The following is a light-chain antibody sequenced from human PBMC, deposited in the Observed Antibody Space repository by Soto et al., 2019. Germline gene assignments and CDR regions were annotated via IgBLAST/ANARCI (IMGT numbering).Light chain of an antibody. CDR3: QQYNNWPPVT. V-gene: IGKV1-5*01. J-gene: IGKJ3*01. Sequence: DIQMTQSPSTLSASVGDRVTITCRASQTISTWLAWHQQKPGKAPKLLIYDASSLESGVPSRFSGSGSGTEFTLTISSLQSEDFAVYYCQQYNNWPPVTFGPGTKVDI. CDR2: DAS. CDR1: QTISTW.